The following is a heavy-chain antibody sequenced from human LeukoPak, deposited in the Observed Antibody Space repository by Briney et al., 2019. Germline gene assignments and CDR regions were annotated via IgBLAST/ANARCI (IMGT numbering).Heavy chain of an antibody. D-gene: IGHD2-15*01. CDR1: GFTFSSYS. Sequence: GGSLRLSCAASGFTFSSYSMNWVRQAPGKGLEWVSSISSSSSYIYYADPVRGRFTISRDNAKNSLYLQMNSLRAEDTAVYYCAREGCSGGSCYPGFDYWGQGTLVTVSS. CDR2: ISSSSSYI. J-gene: IGHJ4*02. V-gene: IGHV3-21*01. CDR3: AREGCSGGSCYPGFDY.